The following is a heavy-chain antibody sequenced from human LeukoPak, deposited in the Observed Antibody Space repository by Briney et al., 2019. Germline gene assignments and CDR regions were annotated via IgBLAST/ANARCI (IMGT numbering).Heavy chain of an antibody. Sequence: GRSLRLSCAASGFTFSSYAMHWVRQAPGKGLEWVSYVSATGYTTNYADSVKGRFTISRDNSKNTLYLQMNSLRAEDTAVYYCAKDSRPPYGSGSSFDYWGQGTLVTVSS. V-gene: IGHV3-NL1*01. D-gene: IGHD3-10*01. CDR3: AKDSRPPYGSGSSFDY. CDR2: VSATGYTT. CDR1: GFTFSSYA. J-gene: IGHJ4*02.